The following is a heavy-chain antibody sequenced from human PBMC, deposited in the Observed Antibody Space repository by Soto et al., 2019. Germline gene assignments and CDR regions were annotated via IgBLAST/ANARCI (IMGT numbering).Heavy chain of an antibody. CDR3: ARGMTTVTTFDY. CDR2: IYHSGST. V-gene: IGHV4-30-2*01. CDR1: GCSISSGGYS. J-gene: IGHJ4*02. Sequence: SETLSLTCACSGCSISSGGYSWSWIRQPPGKGLEWIGYIYHSGSTYYNPSLKSRVTISVDRSKNQVSLKLSSVTAADTAVYYCARGMTTVTTFDYWGQGTQVTVSS. D-gene: IGHD4-17*01.